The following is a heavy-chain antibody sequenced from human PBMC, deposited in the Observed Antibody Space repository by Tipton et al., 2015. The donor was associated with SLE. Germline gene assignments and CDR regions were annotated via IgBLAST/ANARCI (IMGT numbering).Heavy chain of an antibody. V-gene: IGHV3-48*03. CDR2: INSGGSTK. CDR1: GFTFSGYE. D-gene: IGHD1-26*01. J-gene: IGHJ4*02. Sequence: GSLRLSCAASGFTFSGYEMNWVRQAPGKGLEWVSYINSGGSTKHHADSVKGRFTISRDNAKNSLYLQMNSLRVEDTAVYYCAREAAKKWGTFDSWGQGTLVTVSS. CDR3: AREAAKKWGTFDS.